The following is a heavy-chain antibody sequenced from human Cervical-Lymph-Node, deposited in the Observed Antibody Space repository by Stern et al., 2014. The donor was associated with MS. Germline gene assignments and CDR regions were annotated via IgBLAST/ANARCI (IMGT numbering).Heavy chain of an antibody. Sequence: QVQLVQSGGAVVQPGRSLRLSCEASGFTFSSYGMHWVRPAPGKGLEWVTVISYDGNHKYYAASVKGRFTISRDNSKNTLHLQMNSVTPDDTAIYYCARDYEDTSMLFDHWGQGTLVTVSS. CDR1: GFTFSSYG. CDR2: ISYDGNHK. CDR3: ARDYEDTSMLFDH. V-gene: IGHV3-30*03. D-gene: IGHD2-8*01. J-gene: IGHJ4*02.